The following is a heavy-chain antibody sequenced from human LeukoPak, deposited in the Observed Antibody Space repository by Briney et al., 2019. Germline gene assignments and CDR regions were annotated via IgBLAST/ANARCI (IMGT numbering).Heavy chain of an antibody. CDR1: GFTFSSYW. Sequence: PGGSLRLSCAASGFTFSSYWMHWVRQAPGKGLAWVADINTDGDITRYADSLKGRFTISRDNAKNTLYLQMNSLRAEDTAVYYCAKGSLDSSWSYQTWGQGTLVTVSS. D-gene: IGHD6-13*01. CDR2: INTDGDIT. V-gene: IGHV3-74*01. CDR3: AKGSLDSSWSYQT. J-gene: IGHJ5*02.